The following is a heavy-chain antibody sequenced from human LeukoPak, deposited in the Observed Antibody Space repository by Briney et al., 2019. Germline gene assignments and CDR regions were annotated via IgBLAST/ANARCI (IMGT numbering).Heavy chain of an antibody. CDR2: IYPADSDT. CDR1: GYSFTSHW. D-gene: IGHD2-15*01. Sequence: GESLKISCKGSGYSFTSHWIGWVRQMPGKGLEWMGIIYPADSDTRYSPSFQGQVTISADKSISTAYLQWSSLRASDTAIYYCARGYCSGATCYSFDYWGQGTLVTVSS. CDR3: ARGYCSGATCYSFDY. V-gene: IGHV5-51*01. J-gene: IGHJ4*02.